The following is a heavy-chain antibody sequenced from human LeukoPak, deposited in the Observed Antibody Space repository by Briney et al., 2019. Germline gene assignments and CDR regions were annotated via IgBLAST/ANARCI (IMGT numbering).Heavy chain of an antibody. V-gene: IGHV1-18*01. CDR3: AREPDYYDSSGYYC. CDR1: GYTFTSYG. Sequence: GASVKVSCKASGYTFTSYGISWVRQAPGQGLEWMGWISAYNGNTNYAQKLQGRVTMTTDTSTSTAYMELRSLRSDDTAVYYCAREPDYYDSSGYYCWGQGTLVTVSS. D-gene: IGHD3-22*01. J-gene: IGHJ4*02. CDR2: ISAYNGNT.